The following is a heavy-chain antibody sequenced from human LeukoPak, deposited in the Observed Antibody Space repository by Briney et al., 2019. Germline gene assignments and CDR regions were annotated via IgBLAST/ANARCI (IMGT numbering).Heavy chain of an antibody. CDR3: ARTYYYDSSGYYFPDFDY. CDR2: ISAYNGNT. V-gene: IGHV1-18*01. D-gene: IGHD3-22*01. CDR1: GYTFTSYG. J-gene: IGHJ4*02. Sequence: ASVKVSCKASGYTFTSYGISWVRQAPGQGLERMGWISAYNGNTNYAQKLQGRVTMTTDTSTSTAYMELRSLRSDDTAVYYCARTYYYDSSGYYFPDFDYWGQGTLVTVSS.